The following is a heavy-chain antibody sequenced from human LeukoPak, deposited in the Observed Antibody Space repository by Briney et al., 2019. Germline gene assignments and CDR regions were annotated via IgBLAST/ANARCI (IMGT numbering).Heavy chain of an antibody. CDR3: ARDRGWLHYYDNSGYHFDY. CDR2: INHSGST. Sequence: PSETLSLTCAVYGGSFSGYYWSWIRQPPGKGLEWIGEINHSGSTYYHPSLKSRVTISVDTSKNQFSLKLSSVTAADTAVYYCARDRGWLHYYDNSGYHFDYWGQGTLVTVSS. V-gene: IGHV4-34*01. D-gene: IGHD3-22*01. J-gene: IGHJ4*02. CDR1: GGSFSGYY.